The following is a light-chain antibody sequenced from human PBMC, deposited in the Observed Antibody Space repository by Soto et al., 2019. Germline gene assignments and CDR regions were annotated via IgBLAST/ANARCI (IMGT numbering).Light chain of an antibody. CDR2: AAS. Sequence: DIQMTQSPSSLSASVGDRVTITCRASQSIRSYLNWYQQKPGKAPKLLIYAASSLQSGVPSRFSGRGSGTEFTLTISSLQPEDFATYYCQQSHSFPWTFGQGTKVEIK. V-gene: IGKV1-39*01. CDR3: QQSHSFPWT. J-gene: IGKJ1*01. CDR1: QSIRSY.